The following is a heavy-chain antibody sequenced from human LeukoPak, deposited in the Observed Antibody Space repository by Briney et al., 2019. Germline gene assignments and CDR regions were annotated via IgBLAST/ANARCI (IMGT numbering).Heavy chain of an antibody. D-gene: IGHD3-10*02. J-gene: IGHJ3*02. CDR1: GGSISSSSYY. V-gene: IGHV4-39*01. CDR3: ARLVRGPDAFDI. CDR2: IYYSGST. Sequence: SETLSLTCTVSGGSISSSSYYWGWIRQPPGKGLEWIGSIYYSGSTCYNPSLKSRFTISVDTSKNQFSLKLSSVTAADTAVYYCARLVRGPDAFDIWGQGTMVTVSS.